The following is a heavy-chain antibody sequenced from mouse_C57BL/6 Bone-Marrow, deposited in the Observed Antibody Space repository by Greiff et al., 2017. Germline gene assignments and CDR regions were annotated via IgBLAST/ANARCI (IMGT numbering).Heavy chain of an antibody. CDR3: ARNFPLLFPYGMDY. Sequence: QVQLKQSGPGLVQPSQSLSITCTVSGFSLSSYGVYWVRQSPGKGLEWLGVIWSGGSTDYNAAFISRLSISKDNSKSQVFFKMNSLQTNDTSIYYCARNFPLLFPYGMDYWGQGTSVTVSS. CDR1: GFSLSSYG. J-gene: IGHJ4*01. V-gene: IGHV2-2*02. D-gene: IGHD2-3*01. CDR2: IWSGGST.